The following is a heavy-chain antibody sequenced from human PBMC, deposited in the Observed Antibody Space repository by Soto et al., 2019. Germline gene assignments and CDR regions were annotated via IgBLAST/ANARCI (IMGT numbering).Heavy chain of an antibody. J-gene: IGHJ6*02. CDR2: IYWDDDK. Sequence: QITLKESGPTLVKPTQTLTLTCTFSGLSLSTTGVGVGWIRQPPGKALEWLALIYWDDDKRYSPSLKSRLTITNYTSKNQVVLTMTNMDPLDTATYYCVQSRCGGDCLQSYSSHSYYGLDVWGQGTTVTVSS. D-gene: IGHD2-21*02. CDR3: VQSRCGGDCLQSYSSHSYYGLDV. CDR1: GLSLSTTGVG. V-gene: IGHV2-5*02.